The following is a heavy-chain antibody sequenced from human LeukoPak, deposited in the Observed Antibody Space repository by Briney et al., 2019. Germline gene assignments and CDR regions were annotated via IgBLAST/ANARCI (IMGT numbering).Heavy chain of an antibody. CDR2: INHNGNVN. V-gene: IGHV3-7*03. J-gene: IGHJ6*02. CDR1: GFTFSSYW. D-gene: IGHD3-10*01. CDR3: ARGGGLDV. Sequence: QSGGSLRLSCAASGFTFSSYWMNWARQAPGKGLEWVASINHNGNVNYYVDSVKGRFTISRDNAKNSLYLQMSNLRAADTAVYFCARGGGLDVWGQGATVTVSS.